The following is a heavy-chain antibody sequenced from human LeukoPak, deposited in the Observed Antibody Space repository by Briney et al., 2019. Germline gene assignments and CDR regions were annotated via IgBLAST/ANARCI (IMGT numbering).Heavy chain of an antibody. Sequence: GGSLRLSCAASGFTFSTYAMSWVRQAPGKGLEWVSVISGSGSYIYYADSVKGRFTISSDNSKNTLYLQMNSLRADDTAVYYCAKEGAGSSNRYFQHWGQGTLVTVSS. D-gene: IGHD2-15*01. J-gene: IGHJ1*01. CDR1: GFTFSTYA. V-gene: IGHV3-23*01. CDR3: AKEGAGSSNRYFQH. CDR2: ISGSGSYI.